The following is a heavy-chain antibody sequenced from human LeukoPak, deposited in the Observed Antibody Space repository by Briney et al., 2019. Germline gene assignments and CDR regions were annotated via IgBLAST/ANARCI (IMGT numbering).Heavy chain of an antibody. J-gene: IGHJ4*02. CDR1: GFTFSSCS. CDR3: ARAGRSYSPYYFDY. CDR2: VSSSSTYI. V-gene: IGHV3-21*01. D-gene: IGHD3-10*01. Sequence: GGSLRLSCAASGFTFSSCSMNWVRQAPGKGLEWVSSVSSSSTYIYYADSVEGRFTISRDNAKNSMYLQMNSLRAEDTAVYYCARAGRSYSPYYFDYWGQGTLVTVSS.